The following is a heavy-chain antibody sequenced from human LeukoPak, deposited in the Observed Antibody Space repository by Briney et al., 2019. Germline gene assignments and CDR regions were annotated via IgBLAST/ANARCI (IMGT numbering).Heavy chain of an antibody. J-gene: IGHJ5*02. CDR3: ARVTVGATTWWFDP. Sequence: SETLSLTCTVSGGSISSSSYYWSWIRQPPGKGLEWIGYIYHSGSTYYNPSLKSGVTISVDRSKNQFSLKLSSVTAADTAVYYCARVTVGATTWWFDPWGQGTLVTVSS. V-gene: IGHV4-30-2*01. CDR2: IYHSGST. D-gene: IGHD1-26*01. CDR1: GGSISSSSYY.